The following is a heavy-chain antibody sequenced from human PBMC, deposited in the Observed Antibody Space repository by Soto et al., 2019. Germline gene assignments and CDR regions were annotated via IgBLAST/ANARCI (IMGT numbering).Heavy chain of an antibody. CDR2: TYYRSKWYN. D-gene: IGHD3-9*01. CDR3: ARVGVWRSPILDAFDS. V-gene: IGHV6-1*01. CDR1: GDSVSSNSAA. Sequence: SQTLSLTCAISGDSVSSNSAAWNWIRQSPSRGLEWLGRTYYRSKWYNDYAVSVKSRITINPDTSKNQFSLQLNSVTPEDTAVYYCARVGVWRSPILDAFDSWGQGTMVTVSS. J-gene: IGHJ3*02.